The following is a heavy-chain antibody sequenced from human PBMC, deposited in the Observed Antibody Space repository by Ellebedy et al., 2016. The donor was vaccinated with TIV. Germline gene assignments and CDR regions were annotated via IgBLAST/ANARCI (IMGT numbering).Heavy chain of an antibody. V-gene: IGHV3-66*01. CDR2: IYSGGST. D-gene: IGHD3-10*01. Sequence: LSLTCAASGFTVSSNYMSWVRQAPGKGLEWVSVIYSGGSTYYADSVKGRFTISRDNAKNSLFLQMNSLRAEDTAVYFCARDYYGSGSYQDFWGQGTLVTVSS. J-gene: IGHJ4*02. CDR3: ARDYYGSGSYQDF. CDR1: GFTVSSNY.